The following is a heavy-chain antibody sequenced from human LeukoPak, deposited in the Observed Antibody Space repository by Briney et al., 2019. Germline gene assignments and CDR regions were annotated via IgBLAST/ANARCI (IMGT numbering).Heavy chain of an antibody. CDR3: AREYSGYELN. Sequence: PSETLSLTCAVYGGSFSGYYWSWIRQPPGKGLEWIGEINHSGSTNYNPSLKSRVIISVDTSKNQFSLKLSSVTAADTAVYYCAREYSGYELNWGQGTLVTVSS. CDR1: GGSFSGYY. CDR2: INHSGST. J-gene: IGHJ4*02. D-gene: IGHD5-12*01. V-gene: IGHV4-34*01.